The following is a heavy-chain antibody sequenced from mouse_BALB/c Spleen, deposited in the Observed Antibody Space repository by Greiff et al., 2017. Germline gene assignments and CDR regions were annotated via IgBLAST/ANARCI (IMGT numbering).Heavy chain of an antibody. V-gene: IGHV5-4*02. CDR1: GFTFSDYY. J-gene: IGHJ4*01. D-gene: IGHD1-1*01. Sequence: VQLKGSGGGLVKPGGSLKLSCAASGFTFSDYYMYWVRQTPEKRLEWVATISDGGSYTYYPDSVKGRFTISRDNAKNNLYLRMSSLKSEDTAMYYCARAYYDYYAMDYWGQGTSVTVSS. CDR2: ISDGGSYT. CDR3: ARAYYDYYAMDY.